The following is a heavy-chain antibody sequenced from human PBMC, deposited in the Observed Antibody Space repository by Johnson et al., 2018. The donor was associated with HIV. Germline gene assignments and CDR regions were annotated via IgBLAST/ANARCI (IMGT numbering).Heavy chain of an antibody. CDR3: ASGSHYYDSSELSLAFDI. V-gene: IGHV3-23*04. Sequence: VQLVESGGGLVKPGGSLRLSCAASGFTFSSYLMHWVRQPPGKGLVWVSAISGSGGSTYYADSVKGRFTISRDNSKNTLYLQMNSLRADDTAVYYCASGSHYYDSSELSLAFDIWGQGTMVTVSS. J-gene: IGHJ3*02. D-gene: IGHD3-22*01. CDR1: GFTFSSYL. CDR2: ISGSGGST.